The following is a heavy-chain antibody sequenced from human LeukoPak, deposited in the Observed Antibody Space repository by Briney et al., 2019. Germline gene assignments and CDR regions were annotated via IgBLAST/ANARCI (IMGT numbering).Heavy chain of an antibody. CDR1: GYTFTSYD. CDR3: ARDYHGSGSPYFDY. Sequence: ASVKVSCKASGYTFTSYDINWVRQATGQGLEWMGWMNPNSGNTGYAQKFQGRVTMTRNTSTSTAYMELSSLRSEDTAVYYCARDYHGSGSPYFDYWGQGTLVTVSS. V-gene: IGHV1-8*01. J-gene: IGHJ4*02. D-gene: IGHD3-10*01. CDR2: MNPNSGNT.